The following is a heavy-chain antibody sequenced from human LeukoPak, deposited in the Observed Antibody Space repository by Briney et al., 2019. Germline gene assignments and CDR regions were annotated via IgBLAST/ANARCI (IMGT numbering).Heavy chain of an antibody. D-gene: IGHD3-10*01. CDR3: ARSGQLLWVGDARRPYYYAIDV. CDR1: GYTFTNYW. J-gene: IGHJ6*02. CDR2: IYPGDSDT. Sequence: GESLQISCKGSGYTFTNYWIGWVRQMPGKGLEWMGIIYPGDSDTRYGPSFQGQVTISADKSISTAYLQWSSLGASDTAIYYDARSGQLLWVGDARRPYYYAIDVWGQGTTVTVSS. V-gene: IGHV5-51*01.